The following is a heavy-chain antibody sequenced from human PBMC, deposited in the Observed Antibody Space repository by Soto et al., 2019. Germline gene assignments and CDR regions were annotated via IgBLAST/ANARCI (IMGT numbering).Heavy chain of an antibody. CDR1: VFTFSNYA. V-gene: IGHV3-30*18. CDR3: VKVGGYDGYEPLDT. J-gene: IGHJ4*02. CDR2: ISDDGSNT. D-gene: IGHD5-12*01. Sequence: QVHLVESGGGVVQPGRSLRLSCAASVFTFSNYAMHWVRQAPGKGLEWVAVISDDGSNTYYADSVKGRFTISRDNPKNTLYLQMNSLTSEDTAVYDCVKVGGYDGYEPLDTWGQGTLVTVAS.